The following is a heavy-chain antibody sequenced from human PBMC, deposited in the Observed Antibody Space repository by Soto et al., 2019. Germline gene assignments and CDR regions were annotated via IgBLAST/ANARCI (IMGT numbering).Heavy chain of an antibody. CDR2: ISYDGSNK. V-gene: IGHV3-30*18. CDR3: AKEAGSSGWYRGGDYYYYYGMDV. Sequence: SLRLSCAASGFTFSSYGMHWVRQAPGKGLEWVAVISYDGSNKYYADSVKGRFTISRDNSKNTLYLQMNSLRAEDTAVYYCAKEAGSSGWYRGGDYYYYYGMDVWGQGTTVTVSS. CDR1: GFTFSSYG. J-gene: IGHJ6*02. D-gene: IGHD6-19*01.